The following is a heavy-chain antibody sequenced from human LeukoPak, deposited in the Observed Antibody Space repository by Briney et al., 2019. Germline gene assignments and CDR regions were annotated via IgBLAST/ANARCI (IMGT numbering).Heavy chain of an antibody. CDR2: ISGSGGST. D-gene: IGHD3-9*01. CDR3: AKVSYYDILTGSSFDY. Sequence: GGSLRLPCAASGFTFSSYAMHWVRQAPGKGLEWVSAISGSGGSTYYADSVKGRFTISRDNSKSTLYLQMNSLRAEDTAVYYCAKVSYYDILTGSSFDYWGQGTLVTVSS. J-gene: IGHJ4*02. V-gene: IGHV3-23*01. CDR1: GFTFSSYA.